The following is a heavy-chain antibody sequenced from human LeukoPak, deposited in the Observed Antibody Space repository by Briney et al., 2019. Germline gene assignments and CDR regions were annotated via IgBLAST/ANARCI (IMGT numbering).Heavy chain of an antibody. CDR3: AKAAITMVRGVNYYFDY. CDR1: GFTFSSYA. V-gene: IGHV3-30*04. CDR2: ISYDGSNK. D-gene: IGHD3-10*01. J-gene: IGHJ4*02. Sequence: PGGSLRLSCAASGFTFSSYAMHWVRQAPGKGLEWVAVISYDGSNKYYADSVKGRFTISRDNSKNTLYLQMNSLRAEDTAVYYCAKAAITMVRGVNYYFDYWGQGTLVTVSS.